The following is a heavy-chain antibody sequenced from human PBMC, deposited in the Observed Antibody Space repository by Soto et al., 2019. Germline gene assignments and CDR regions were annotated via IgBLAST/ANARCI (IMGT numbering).Heavy chain of an antibody. J-gene: IGHJ6*02. CDR3: ARDLELLQDYYGMEV. V-gene: IGHV1-46*03. Sequence: ASVKVSCKASGYTFTSYYMHWVRQAPGQGLEWMGIINPSGGSTSYAQKFQGRVTMTRDTSTSTVYMELSSLRSEDTAVYYCARDLELLQDYYGMEVWGQGTTVTVSS. CDR1: GYTFTSYY. D-gene: IGHD2-15*01. CDR2: INPSGGST.